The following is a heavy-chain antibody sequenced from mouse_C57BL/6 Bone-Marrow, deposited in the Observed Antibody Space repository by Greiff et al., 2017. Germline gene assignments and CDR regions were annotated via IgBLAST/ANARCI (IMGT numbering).Heavy chain of an antibody. CDR3: AREDYCYGSGAWFAY. J-gene: IGHJ3*01. Sequence: QVQLQQPGAELVKPGASVKLSCKASGYTFTSYWMQWVKQRPGQGLEWIGEIAPSDSYTIYNQKFKGTATLTVDTSSSTAYMQLSSLTSEDSAVYYCAREDYCYGSGAWFAYWGQGTLVTVSA. CDR1: GYTFTSYW. CDR2: IAPSDSYT. V-gene: IGHV1-50*01. D-gene: IGHD1-1*01.